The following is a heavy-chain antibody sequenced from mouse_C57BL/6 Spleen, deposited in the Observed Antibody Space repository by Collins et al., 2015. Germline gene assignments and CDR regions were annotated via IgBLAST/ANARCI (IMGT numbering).Heavy chain of an antibody. J-gene: IGHJ4*01. Sequence: QVQLQQSGPELVKPGASVKISCKASGYAFSSSWMNWVKQRPGKGLEWIGRIYPGDGDTNYNGKFKGKATLTADKSSSTAYMQLSSLTSEDSAVYFCAREGYYGSNNYAMDYWGQGTSVTVSS. CDR1: GYAFSSSW. CDR3: AREGYYGSNNYAMDY. CDR2: IYPGDGDT. D-gene: IGHD1-1*01. V-gene: IGHV1-82*01.